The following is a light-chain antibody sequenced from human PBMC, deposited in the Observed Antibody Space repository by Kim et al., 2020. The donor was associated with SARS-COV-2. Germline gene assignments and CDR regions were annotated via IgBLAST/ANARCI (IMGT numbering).Light chain of an antibody. CDR3: QQFGNSPAYS. CDR1: QIVNY. V-gene: IGKV3-20*01. CDR2: RAS. Sequence: SLSPGERATLSCRTSQIVNYLAWYQQKPGQAPRLLVFRASTRAVGIPDRFSGSGSGTDFTLTISRVEPEDSAMYFCQQFGNSPAYSFGRGTNLEI. J-gene: IGKJ2*03.